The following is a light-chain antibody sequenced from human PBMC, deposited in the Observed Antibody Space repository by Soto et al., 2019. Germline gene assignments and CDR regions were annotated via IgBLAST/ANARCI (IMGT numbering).Light chain of an antibody. V-gene: IGKV1-5*03. CDR3: QQYNSYSVT. CDR1: QSISIW. J-gene: IGKJ1*01. CDR2: KAS. Sequence: DIQIIQSASTLSASVGDRVTVTFRASQSISIWLAWYQQKPGKAPTLLIYKASSLESGVPSRFSGSGSGTEFTLTISSLQPDDFATYYCQQYNSYSVTFGQGTKV.